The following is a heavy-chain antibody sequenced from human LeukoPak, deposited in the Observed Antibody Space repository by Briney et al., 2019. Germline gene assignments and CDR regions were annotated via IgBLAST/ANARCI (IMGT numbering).Heavy chain of an antibody. J-gene: IGHJ4*02. CDR2: ISYDGSNK. D-gene: IGHD4-17*01. CDR3: AKDASYGWDY. Sequence: PGGSLRLSCAASGFTFDDYAMHWVRQAPGKGLEWVAVISYDGSNKYYADSVKGRFTISRDNSKNTLYLQMNSLRAEDTAVYYCAKDASYGWDYWGQGTLVTVSS. CDR1: GFTFDDYA. V-gene: IGHV3-30*18.